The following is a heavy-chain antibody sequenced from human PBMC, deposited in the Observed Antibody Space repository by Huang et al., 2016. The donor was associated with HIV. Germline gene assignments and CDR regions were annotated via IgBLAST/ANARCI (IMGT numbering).Heavy chain of an antibody. CDR2: RRSDGSNE. J-gene: IGHJ6*03. CDR1: GFIFDNFG. Sequence: QVQLVESGGGVVQPGGSLRLSCGASGFIFDNFGMHWVRQASGKGVEWVAFRRSDGSNEYNGESVKGRFSISRDNFENMVYLQMNSLGDGDTAIYYCARAVDGFNSKGFYMDVWGKGTAVIVSS. V-gene: IGHV3-30*02. CDR3: ARAVDGFNSKGFYMDV. D-gene: IGHD5-12*01.